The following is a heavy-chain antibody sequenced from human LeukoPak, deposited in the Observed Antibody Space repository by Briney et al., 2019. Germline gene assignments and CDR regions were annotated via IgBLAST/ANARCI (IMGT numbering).Heavy chain of an antibody. CDR3: ASLWGTTPFGY. D-gene: IGHD2-15*01. Sequence: SGGSLRLSCAASGFTFSNYDIDWLRQAPGKGLEWVSYINDDGSTIYYADSVKGRFTISRDNAKSSLYLQMNSLRAEDTAVYYCASLWGTTPFGYWGQGTLVTVSS. CDR1: GFTFSNYD. V-gene: IGHV3-48*03. CDR2: INDDGSTI. J-gene: IGHJ4*02.